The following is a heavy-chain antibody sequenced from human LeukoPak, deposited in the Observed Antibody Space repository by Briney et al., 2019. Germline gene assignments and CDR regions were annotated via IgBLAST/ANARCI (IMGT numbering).Heavy chain of an antibody. CDR2: INPDGSVK. D-gene: IGHD3-22*01. CDR3: EASRHSSGNE. Sequence: GGSLRLSCAASRFTFSTSWMSWVRQAPEKGLEWVANINPDGSVKYYVDSVKGRFTISRDNTKNSLYLQMDSLRDEDTAVYYCEASRHSSGNEWGQGTLVTVS. J-gene: IGHJ4*02. V-gene: IGHV3-7*01. CDR1: RFTFSTSW.